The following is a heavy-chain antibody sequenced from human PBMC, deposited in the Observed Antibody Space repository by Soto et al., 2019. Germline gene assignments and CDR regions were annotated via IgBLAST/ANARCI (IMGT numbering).Heavy chain of an antibody. CDR3: ARLYWNDSSGYSLPDAFDI. J-gene: IGHJ3*02. CDR1: GGTFSSYA. V-gene: IGHV1-69*06. Sequence: QVQLVQSGAEVKKPGSSVKVSCKASGGTFSSYAISWVRQAPGQGLEWMGGIIPIFGTANYAQKFQGRVTITADKYTSTAYMELSSLRSEDTAVYYCARLYWNDSSGYSLPDAFDIWGQVTMVTVSS. D-gene: IGHD3-22*01. CDR2: IIPIFGTA.